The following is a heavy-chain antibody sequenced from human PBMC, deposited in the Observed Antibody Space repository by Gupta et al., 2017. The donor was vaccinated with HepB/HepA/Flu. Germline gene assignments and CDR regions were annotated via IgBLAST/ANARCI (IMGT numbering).Heavy chain of an antibody. Sequence: EVQLVESGGDLIQPGGSLRLSCAASESTVSSKSMTWVRQAPGKGREWVSVFNNLGETDDAYAVKGRFNISRDESKNKVYLQMKRRRHDDTDVYFCTAAAAEAAYEPGLWGQGTLVTVSS. CDR1: ESTVSSKS. CDR3: TAAAAEAAYEPGL. V-gene: IGHV3-53*01. J-gene: IGHJ4*02. CDR2: FNNLGET. D-gene: IGHD1-14*01.